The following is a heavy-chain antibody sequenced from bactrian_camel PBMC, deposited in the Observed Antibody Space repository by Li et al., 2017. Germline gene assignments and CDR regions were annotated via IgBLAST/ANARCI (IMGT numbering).Heavy chain of an antibody. CDR3: AADPRKACLFEGSWFRAREYNH. CDR1: TDGDYY. CDR2: IANDGTA. V-gene: IGHV3S53*01. J-gene: IGHJ4*01. Sequence: HVQLVESGGGSVQAGQSMRLSCTVSTDGDYYMGWFRQAPGKEREEVALIANDGTARYPDSVKGRFVISKGNTKNNLYLQMNSLRPEDTAMYYCAADPRKACLFEGSWFRAREYNHWGQGTQVTVS. D-gene: IGHD2*01.